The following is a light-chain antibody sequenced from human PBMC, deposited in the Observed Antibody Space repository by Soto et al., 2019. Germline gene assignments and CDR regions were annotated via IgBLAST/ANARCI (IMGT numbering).Light chain of an antibody. CDR3: QQYDSYSFT. CDR1: QTITDW. V-gene: IGKV1-5*01. Sequence: DIQMTQSPSTLSASVGDRVTITCRASQTITDWLAWYQQKPGKAPRLLIYDGTTLESGVPSRFSGSGSGTEFTLTISSLQPDDFATYYCQQYDSYSFTFGQGTKLEIK. J-gene: IGKJ2*01. CDR2: DGT.